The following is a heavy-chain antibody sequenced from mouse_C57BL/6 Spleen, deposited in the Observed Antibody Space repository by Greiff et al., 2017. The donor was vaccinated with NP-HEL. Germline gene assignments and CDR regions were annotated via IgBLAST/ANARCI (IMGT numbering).Heavy chain of an antibody. CDR1: GYTFTSYW. Sequence: VQLQQPGAELVKPGASVKLSCKASGYTFTSYWMQWVKQRPGQGLEWIGEIDPSDSYTNYNQKFKGKATLTVDKSSSTAYMQLSSLTSEDAAVYYCARRGLTGTFDYWGQGTTLTVSS. V-gene: IGHV1-50*01. D-gene: IGHD4-1*01. CDR2: IDPSDSYT. CDR3: ARRGLTGTFDY. J-gene: IGHJ2*01.